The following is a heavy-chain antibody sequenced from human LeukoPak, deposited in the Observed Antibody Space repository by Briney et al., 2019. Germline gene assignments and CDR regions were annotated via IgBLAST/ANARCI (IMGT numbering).Heavy chain of an antibody. CDR2: INHSGST. D-gene: IGHD5-12*01. V-gene: IGHV4-30-2*01. CDR1: GGSISSGGYS. CDR3: ARPRGYSGYDSQDAFDI. Sequence: SETLSLTCAVSGGSISSGGYSWSWIRQPPGKGLEWIGEINHSGSTNYNPSLKSRVTISVDTSKNQFSLKLSSVTAADTAVYYCARPRGYSGYDSQDAFDIWGQGTMVTVSS. J-gene: IGHJ3*02.